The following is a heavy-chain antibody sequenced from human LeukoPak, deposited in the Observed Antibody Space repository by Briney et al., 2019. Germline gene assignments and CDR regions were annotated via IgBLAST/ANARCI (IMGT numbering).Heavy chain of an antibody. D-gene: IGHD3-10*01. Sequence: GGSLRLSCAASGFTFSDYYMSWIRQAPGKGLEWVSYISSSGSTIYYADSVKGRFTISRDNAKNTLYLQMNSLRAEDTAVYYCAKVTYGSGTYGAFDYWGQGTLVTVSS. CDR3: AKVTYGSGTYGAFDY. CDR1: GFTFSDYY. J-gene: IGHJ4*02. CDR2: ISSSGSTI. V-gene: IGHV3-11*01.